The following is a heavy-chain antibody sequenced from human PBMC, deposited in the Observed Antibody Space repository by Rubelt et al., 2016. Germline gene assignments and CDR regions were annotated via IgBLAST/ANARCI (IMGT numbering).Heavy chain of an antibody. D-gene: IGHD2-15*01. Sequence: GKGRFTISRDDSKNTAYLQMNSLKTEDTAVYYCTSYCSGGSCYSARDYGMDVWSQGTTVTVSS. J-gene: IGHJ6*02. CDR3: TSYCSGGSCYSARDYGMDV. V-gene: IGHV3-73*01.